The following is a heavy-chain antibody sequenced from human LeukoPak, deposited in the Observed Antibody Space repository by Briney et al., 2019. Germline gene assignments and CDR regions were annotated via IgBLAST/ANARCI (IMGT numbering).Heavy chain of an antibody. CDR1: SGSITSYY. V-gene: IGHV4-59*01. CDR2: IYYTGTT. D-gene: IGHD7-27*01. Sequence: SSETLSLTCTVSSGSITSYYWSWIRQPPGKGLEYIGHIYYTGTTDYNPSLKSRVTISVDTSKNQFSLKLSSVTAADTAVYYCAREDPRNYYGMDVWGQGTTVTVSS. CDR3: AREDPRNYYGMDV. J-gene: IGHJ6*02.